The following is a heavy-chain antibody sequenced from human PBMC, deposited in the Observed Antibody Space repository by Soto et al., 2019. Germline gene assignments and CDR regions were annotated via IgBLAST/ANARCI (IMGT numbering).Heavy chain of an antibody. Sequence: GGSLRLSCAASGFTFSSYAMSWVRQAPGKGLEWVSAISGSGGSTYYADSVKGRFTISRDNSKNTLYLQMNSLRAEDTAVYYCAKDDYELELGLLDYWGQGTLVTVSS. D-gene: IGHD1-7*01. V-gene: IGHV3-23*01. J-gene: IGHJ4*02. CDR1: GFTFSSYA. CDR2: ISGSGGST. CDR3: AKDDYELELGLLDY.